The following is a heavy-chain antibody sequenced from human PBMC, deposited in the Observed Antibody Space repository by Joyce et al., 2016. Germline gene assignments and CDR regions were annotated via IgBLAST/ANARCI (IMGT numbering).Heavy chain of an antibody. J-gene: IGHJ4*02. CDR3: AKRYDYVDY. CDR1: GFTFSNYG. CDR2: IANDGNKK. D-gene: IGHD3-16*01. V-gene: IGHV3-30*18. Sequence: QVQLVESGGGVVQPGRSLRLSCAASGFTFSNYGMHWVGQARGKWLEWVAVIANDGNKKYYADSVKGRFTISRDNSKNTLYLQMNSLRAEDTAVYYCAKRYDYVDYWGQGTLVTVSS.